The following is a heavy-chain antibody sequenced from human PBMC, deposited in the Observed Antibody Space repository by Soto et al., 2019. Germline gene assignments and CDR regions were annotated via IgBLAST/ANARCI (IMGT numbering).Heavy chain of an antibody. CDR3: ASGRFLEWLLYPNYYYYGMDV. J-gene: IGHJ6*02. D-gene: IGHD3-3*01. CDR1: GGSFSGYY. CDR2: INHSGST. V-gene: IGHV4-34*01. Sequence: SETLSLTCAVYGGSFSGYYWSWIRQPPGKGLEWIGEINHSGSTNYNPSLKSRVTISVDTSKNQFSLKLSSVTAADTAVYYCASGRFLEWLLYPNYYYYGMDVWGQGTTVTVSS.